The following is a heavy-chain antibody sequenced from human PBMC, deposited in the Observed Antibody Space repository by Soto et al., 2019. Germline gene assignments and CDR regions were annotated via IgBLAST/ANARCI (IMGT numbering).Heavy chain of an antibody. D-gene: IGHD6-13*01. CDR3: AKDLAAVGTISRYFDY. CDR2: ISFDGSNK. J-gene: IGHJ4*02. Sequence: GGSLRLSCTASESIFRGYGMHWIRQTPGKGLEWVAVISFDGSNKYYADSVKGRFTISKDNSKNTLYLQMNSLRAEDTAVYYCAKDLAAVGTISRYFDYWGQGTLVTVSS. V-gene: IGHV3-33*05. CDR1: ESIFRGYG.